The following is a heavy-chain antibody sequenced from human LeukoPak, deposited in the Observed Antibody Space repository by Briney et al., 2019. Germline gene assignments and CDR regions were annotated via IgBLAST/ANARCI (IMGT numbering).Heavy chain of an antibody. J-gene: IGHJ4*02. CDR2: IYPGDSDT. Sequence: GASLQISCKGSGYSFTSYWIGWVRQLPGKGLEWMGIIYPGDSDTRYSPSFQGQVTISADKSISTAYLQWSSLKASDTAMYYCARRDYGFRYYFDYWGQGTLVTVSS. CDR1: GYSFTSYW. V-gene: IGHV5-51*01. D-gene: IGHD4-17*01. CDR3: ARRDYGFRYYFDY.